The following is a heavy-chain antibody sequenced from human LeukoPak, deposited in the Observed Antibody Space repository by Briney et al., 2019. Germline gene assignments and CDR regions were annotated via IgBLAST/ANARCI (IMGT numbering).Heavy chain of an antibody. CDR1: GGTFSSYA. J-gene: IGHJ3*02. V-gene: IGHV1-69*05. CDR3: ARDSQSSSGYDSSDAFDI. Sequence: SVKVSCKASGGTFSSYAISWVRQAPGQGLEWMGGIIPIFGTANYAQKFQGRVTITTDESTNTAYMELSSLRSEDTAVYYCARDSQSSSGYDSSDAFDIWGQGTMVTVSS. CDR2: IIPIFGTA. D-gene: IGHD5-12*01.